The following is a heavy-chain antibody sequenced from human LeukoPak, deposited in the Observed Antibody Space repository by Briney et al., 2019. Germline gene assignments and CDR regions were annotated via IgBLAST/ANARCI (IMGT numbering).Heavy chain of an antibody. D-gene: IGHD4-23*01. CDR2: IYTSGST. CDR3: ARDSESVATPVAFDI. V-gene: IGHV4-61*02. J-gene: IGHJ3*02. CDR1: GGSISSGSYY. Sequence: SETLSLTCTVSGGSISSGSYYWSWIRQPAGKGLEWIGRIYTSGSTNYNPSLKSRVTISVDTSKNQFSLKLSSVTAADTAVYYCARDSESVATPVAFDIWGQGTMVTVSS.